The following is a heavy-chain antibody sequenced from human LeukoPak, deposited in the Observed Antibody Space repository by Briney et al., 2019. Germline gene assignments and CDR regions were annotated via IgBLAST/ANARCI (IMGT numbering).Heavy chain of an antibody. J-gene: IGHJ4*02. D-gene: IGHD5-18*01. Sequence: SETLSLTCAVYGGSFSGYYWSWIRQPPGKGLEWIGEISHSGSTNYNPSLKSRVTISVDTSKNQFSLKLSSVTAADTAVYYCARGVSVDTAMVGFDYWGQGTLVTVSS. V-gene: IGHV4-34*01. CDR1: GGSFSGYY. CDR2: ISHSGST. CDR3: ARGVSVDTAMVGFDY.